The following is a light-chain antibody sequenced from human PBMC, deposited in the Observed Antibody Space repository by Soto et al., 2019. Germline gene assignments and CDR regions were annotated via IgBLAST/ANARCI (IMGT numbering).Light chain of an antibody. CDR1: ALPKQY. CDR2: KDT. Sequence: ALTQAPSLSLSPGQTAMVTCSGDALPKQYAYWYQQKPGQAPGVVIYKDTERPSGIPERFSGSSSGTTVTLTISGVQAEDEADYYCQSSDSSGTYVVFGGGTKVTVL. J-gene: IGLJ2*01. CDR3: QSSDSSGTYVV. V-gene: IGLV3-25*02.